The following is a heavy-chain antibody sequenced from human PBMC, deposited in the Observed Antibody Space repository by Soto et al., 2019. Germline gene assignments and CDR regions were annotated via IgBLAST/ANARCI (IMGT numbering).Heavy chain of an antibody. CDR1: GFTFSKAW. J-gene: IGHJ6*02. V-gene: IGHV3-15*07. Sequence: GGSLRLSCAASGFTFSKAWMNWGRQAPGKGLEWVGRIKSKTDGGTTDYAAPVKGRFTISRDDSKNTLYLQMNSLKTEDTAVYYCTTEYYGDYHFHYSYSGMDVWGQGTTVTVSS. CDR2: IKSKTDGGTT. D-gene: IGHD4-17*01. CDR3: TTEYYGDYHFHYSYSGMDV.